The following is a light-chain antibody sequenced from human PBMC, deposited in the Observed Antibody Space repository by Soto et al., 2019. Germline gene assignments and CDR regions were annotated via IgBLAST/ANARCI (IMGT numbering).Light chain of an antibody. V-gene: IGKV1-33*01. Sequence: DIQMTQSPSSLPASVGDRVTITCQASQDIRNHLNWYQQKPGKAPKLLISDASNLKTGVPSRFSGSASGTDFTFTISSLQPEDIATYFCLQYNDLPYTLGQGTKLEI. CDR1: QDIRNH. CDR2: DAS. J-gene: IGKJ2*01. CDR3: LQYNDLPYT.